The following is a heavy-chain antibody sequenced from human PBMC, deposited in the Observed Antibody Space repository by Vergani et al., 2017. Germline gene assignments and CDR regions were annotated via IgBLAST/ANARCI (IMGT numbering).Heavy chain of an antibody. J-gene: IGHJ5*01. D-gene: IGHD1-1*01. CDR2: IGKDGINT. CDR3: ARWGNEKRLDS. V-gene: IGHV3-30*02. Sequence: QVQLVESAGGVVQPGGSLRLSCPASGFTFSNFRMHWIRQAPGKGLEWLAYIGKDGINTRYRDAVKGRFTVSRGNSKNTLYLQMNSLRVEDTAVYYCARWGNEKRLDSGGQGTLVTVSS. CDR1: GFTFSNFR.